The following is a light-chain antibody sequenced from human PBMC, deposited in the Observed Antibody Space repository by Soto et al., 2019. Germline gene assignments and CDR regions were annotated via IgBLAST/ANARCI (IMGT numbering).Light chain of an antibody. CDR3: QSYDSSLSGWV. J-gene: IGLJ3*02. CDR1: SSNIGAGYN. Sequence: QSVLTQPPSVSGAPGQRVTISCTGSSSNIGAGYNVHWYQQLPGTAPKLLIFGNSNRPSGVPDRFSGSKSGTSDSLAITGLQAEDQADYHCQSYDSSLSGWVFGGGTKLTVL. CDR2: GNS. V-gene: IGLV1-40*01.